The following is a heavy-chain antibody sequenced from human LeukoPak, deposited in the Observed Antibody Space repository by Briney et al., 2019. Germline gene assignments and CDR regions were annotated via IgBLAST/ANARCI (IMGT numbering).Heavy chain of an antibody. CDR3: ARDNPHNWNFDY. V-gene: IGHV4-31*03. CDR2: IYYSGTT. Sequence: SETLSLTCTVSGGSISSGGYYWSWIRQHPGKGLEWIAFIYYSGTTYYNPSLKSRLTISIDTSKNQFSLKLSSVTAADTAMYLCARDNPHNWNFDYWGQGTLVTVSS. J-gene: IGHJ4*02. CDR1: GGSISSGGYY. D-gene: IGHD3-3*01.